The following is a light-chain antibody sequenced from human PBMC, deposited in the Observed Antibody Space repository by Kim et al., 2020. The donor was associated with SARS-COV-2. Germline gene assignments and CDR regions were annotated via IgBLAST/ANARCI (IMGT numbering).Light chain of an antibody. V-gene: IGKV3D-11*01. CDR2: DAT. CDR3: QQRHNWPVT. Sequence: VSASERPTLACRASQGVAIQLAWYQQRPGQAPKLVIDDATNRAPGIPATFSGSGSGTDFTLTISSLEPEDFAVYFCQQRHNWPVTFGQGTKVDIK. J-gene: IGKJ1*01. CDR1: QGVAIQ.